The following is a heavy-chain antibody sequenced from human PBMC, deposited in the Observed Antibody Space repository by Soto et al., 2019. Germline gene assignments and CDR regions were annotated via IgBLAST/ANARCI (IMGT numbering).Heavy chain of an antibody. V-gene: IGHV4-59*01. CDR2: IYYNGGT. CDR3: ARRAAGGGYVFGD. CDR1: GGSISTFY. D-gene: IGHD5-12*01. J-gene: IGHJ4*02. Sequence: SETLSLTCTVSGGSISTFYWSWIRQPPGKGLEWIGHIYYNGGTECNPSLKSRLTISVDTSRNQFSLKLSSVTAADTAVYYCARRAAGGGYVFGDWGQGTLVTVSS.